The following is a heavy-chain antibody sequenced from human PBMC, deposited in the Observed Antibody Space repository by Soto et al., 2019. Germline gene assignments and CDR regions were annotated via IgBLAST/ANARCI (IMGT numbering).Heavy chain of an antibody. Sequence: QVPLVESGGGVVQPGRSLRLSCAASGFTFSSYAMHWVRQAPGKGLEWVAVISYDGSNKYYADSVKGRFTISRDNSKNTLYLQMNSLRAEDTAVYYCARDNQYFDWLYLFDYWGQGTLVTVSS. CDR2: ISYDGSNK. CDR3: ARDNQYFDWLYLFDY. D-gene: IGHD3-9*01. CDR1: GFTFSSYA. V-gene: IGHV3-30-3*01. J-gene: IGHJ4*02.